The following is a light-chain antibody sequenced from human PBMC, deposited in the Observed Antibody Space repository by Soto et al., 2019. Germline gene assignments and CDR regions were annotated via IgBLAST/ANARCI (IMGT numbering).Light chain of an antibody. CDR3: QQYYDSPRT. CDR2: AAS. J-gene: IGKJ1*01. Sequence: AIRMTQSPSSLSASTGDRVTITCRASQGISSDLAWYQQKPGKAPKLLIYAASTLQSGVPSRFSGSGSGTDFTLTISCLQSEDFATYYCQQYYDSPRTFGQGTKVDIK. CDR1: QGISSD. V-gene: IGKV1-8*01.